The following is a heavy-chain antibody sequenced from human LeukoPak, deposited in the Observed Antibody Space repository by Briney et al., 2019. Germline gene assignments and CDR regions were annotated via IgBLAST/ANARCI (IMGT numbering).Heavy chain of an antibody. V-gene: IGHV4-38-2*02. D-gene: IGHD1-1*01. Sequence: SETLSLTCTVSGYSISSGCYWGWIRQPPGKGLEWIGSIYQSGNTYYNASLKSRVTISVDTSKNQFSLKLSSVTAADTAVYYCARDTTMGQYFDYWGQGTLVTVSS. CDR2: IYQSGNT. J-gene: IGHJ4*02. CDR3: ARDTTMGQYFDY. CDR1: GYSISSGCY.